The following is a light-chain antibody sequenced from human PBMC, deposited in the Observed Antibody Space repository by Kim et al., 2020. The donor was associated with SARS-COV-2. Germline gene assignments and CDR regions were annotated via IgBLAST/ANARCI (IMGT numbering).Light chain of an antibody. V-gene: IGLV3-19*01. CDR2: GKD. J-gene: IGLJ3*02. CDR1: SLRNYF. Sequence: SSELTQDPAVSVALGQTVRITCQGDSLRNYFASWYQQKPGQAPVLVIYGKDNRPSGIPDRFSGSSSGNTASLTISGAQAEDEGDYYCYSRDSSGNHWMFG. CDR3: YSRDSSGNHWM.